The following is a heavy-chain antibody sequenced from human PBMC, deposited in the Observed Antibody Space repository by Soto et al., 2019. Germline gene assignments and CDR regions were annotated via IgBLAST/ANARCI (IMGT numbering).Heavy chain of an antibody. V-gene: IGHV1-3*01. Sequence: ASVKVSCTASGYTFTSYAMHWVRQAPGQRLEWMGWINAGNGNTNYAQKLQGRVTMTTDTSTSTAYMELRSLRSDDTAVYSWGRPAPFSTPLGIAAPRVGYFDYWGKGPLFTVPS. CDR1: GYTFTSYA. J-gene: IGHJ4*02. CDR3: GRPAPFSTPLGIAAPRVGYFDY. D-gene: IGHD6-13*01. CDR2: INAGNGNT.